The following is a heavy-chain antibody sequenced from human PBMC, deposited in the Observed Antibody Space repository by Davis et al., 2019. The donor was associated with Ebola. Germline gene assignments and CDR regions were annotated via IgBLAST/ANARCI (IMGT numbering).Heavy chain of an antibody. J-gene: IGHJ5*02. Sequence: GESLKISCAASGFTFSSYSMNWVRQAPGKGLVWVSRINPDGSTTDYADSVRGRFTISRDNAKNSLYLQMNSLRAEDTAVYYCARQGWSGYSLRHWLDPWGRGTLVTVSS. CDR1: GFTFSSYS. V-gene: IGHV3-74*01. CDR2: INPDGSTT. D-gene: IGHD3-3*01. CDR3: ARQGWSGYSLRHWLDP.